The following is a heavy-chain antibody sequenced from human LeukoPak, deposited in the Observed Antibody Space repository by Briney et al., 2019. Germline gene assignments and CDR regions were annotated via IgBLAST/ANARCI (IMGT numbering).Heavy chain of an antibody. V-gene: IGHV1-46*04. D-gene: IGHD3-16*01. J-gene: IGHJ4*02. Sequence: ASVKVSCKASGYTFTSYYMHWVRQAPGQGLEWVGIINPSVGSTSYAPKLQGRVTMTRDTSTNTAYMELSSLRSEDTAVYYCARAPANYGIDDYWGQGTLVTVSS. CDR2: INPSVGST. CDR1: GYTFTSYY. CDR3: ARAPANYGIDDY.